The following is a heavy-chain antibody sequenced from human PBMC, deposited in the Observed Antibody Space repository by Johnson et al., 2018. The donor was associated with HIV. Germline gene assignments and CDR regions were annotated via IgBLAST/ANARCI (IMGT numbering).Heavy chain of an antibody. CDR3: ANGWFSGAFDI. V-gene: IGHV3-23*01. CDR2: ISGSGGST. Sequence: YAMSWVRQAPGKGLEWVSAISGSGGSTYYADSVKGRFTISRDNSKNTLYLQMNSLRAEDTAVYYCANGWFSGAFDIWGQGTMVTVSS. D-gene: IGHD3-10*01. J-gene: IGHJ3*02. CDR1: YA.